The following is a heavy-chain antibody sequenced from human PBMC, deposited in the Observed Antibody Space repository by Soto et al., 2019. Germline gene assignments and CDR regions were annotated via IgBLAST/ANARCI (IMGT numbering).Heavy chain of an antibody. CDR3: ARIYCSSTSCYLPV. Sequence: SQTLSLTCAISGDSVSSNSAAWNWIRQSPSRGLEWLGRTYYRSKWYNDYAVSVKSRITINPDTSKNQFSLQLNSVTPEDTAVNSCARIYCSSTSCYLPVGGKGTTVTVSS. D-gene: IGHD2-2*01. CDR1: GDSVSSNSAA. J-gene: IGHJ6*04. CDR2: TYYRSKWYN. V-gene: IGHV6-1*01.